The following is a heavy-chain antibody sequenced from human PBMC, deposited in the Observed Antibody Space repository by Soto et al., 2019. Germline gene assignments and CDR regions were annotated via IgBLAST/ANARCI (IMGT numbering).Heavy chain of an antibody. D-gene: IGHD3-9*01. CDR3: GRLEGLATISYYFDY. J-gene: IGHJ4*02. V-gene: IGHV4-39*01. CDR1: GGSVSSRSYY. CDR2: VDYSGST. Sequence: PSETLSLTCTVSGGSVSSRSYYWGWVRQPPGKGLEWIGSVDYSGSTYYNPSLESRVTISVDKSKNQFSLKLMSLSAADAAVYYCGRLEGLATISYYFDYWGQGALVTVSS.